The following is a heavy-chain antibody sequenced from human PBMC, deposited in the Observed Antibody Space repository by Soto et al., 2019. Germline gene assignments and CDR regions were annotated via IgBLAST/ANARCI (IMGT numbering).Heavy chain of an antibody. CDR1: GYTFTSYA. Sequence: ASVKVSCKASGYTFTSYAMHWVRQAPGQRLEWMGWINAGNGNTKYSQKFQGRVTITRDTSASTAYMELSSLRSEDTAVFYCARAFMVRGVMGWYFDLWGRGTLVTVSS. V-gene: IGHV1-3*01. J-gene: IGHJ2*01. D-gene: IGHD3-10*01. CDR3: ARAFMVRGVMGWYFDL. CDR2: INAGNGNT.